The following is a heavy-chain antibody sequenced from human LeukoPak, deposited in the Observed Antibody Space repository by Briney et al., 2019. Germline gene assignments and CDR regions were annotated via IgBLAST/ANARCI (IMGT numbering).Heavy chain of an antibody. CDR3: AKMKRMGANDDY. V-gene: IGHV3-23*01. D-gene: IGHD1-26*01. CDR1: GFTFSSYA. J-gene: IGHJ4*02. Sequence: GGSLRLSCAASGFTFSSYAMGWVRQAPGKGLVWVSAISGSGGSKYYADSGRGRFTTSRENSKNTLYLQMNSRTAEDTAVYYCAKMKRMGANDDYWGQGTLVTVSS. CDR2: ISGSGGSK.